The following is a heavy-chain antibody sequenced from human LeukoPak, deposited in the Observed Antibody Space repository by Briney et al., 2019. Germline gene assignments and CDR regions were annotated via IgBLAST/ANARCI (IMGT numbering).Heavy chain of an antibody. CDR2: ISSSGSTI. CDR1: GFTFSSYG. V-gene: IGHV3-48*04. D-gene: IGHD2-21*02. Sequence: PGGSLRLSCAASGFTFSSYGMHWVRQAPGKGLGWVSYISSSGSTIYYADSVKGRFTISRDNAKNSLYLQMNSLRAEDTAVYYCASIVVVTANLLDYWGQGTLVTVSS. CDR3: ASIVVVTANLLDY. J-gene: IGHJ4*02.